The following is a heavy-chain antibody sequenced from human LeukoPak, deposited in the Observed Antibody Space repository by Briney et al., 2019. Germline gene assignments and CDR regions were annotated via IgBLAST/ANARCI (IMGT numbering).Heavy chain of an antibody. J-gene: IGHJ4*02. CDR2: ISAYNGNT. CDR1: GYTFTSYG. Sequence: ASVKVSCKASGYTFTSYGISWVRQAPGQGLEWMGWISAYNGNTNYAQMLQGRVTMTTDTSTSTAYMELRSLRSDDTAVYYCARDQYYGSGSYYPYWGQGTLVTVSS. D-gene: IGHD3-10*01. CDR3: ARDQYYGSGSYYPY. V-gene: IGHV1-18*01.